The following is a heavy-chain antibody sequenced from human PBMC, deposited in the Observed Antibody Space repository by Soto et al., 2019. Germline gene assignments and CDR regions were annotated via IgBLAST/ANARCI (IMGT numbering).Heavy chain of an antibody. D-gene: IGHD3-22*01. J-gene: IGHJ4*02. Sequence: SLTCVTSGYYIGNGYSWGWIRQPPGKGLEWIGGRQHSGLTYYNPSLRSRVSMSVETSTNQFSLKLSSVTAADTAVYSCARTVSVVVSNVPDYCDHWGKGIRGTVSS. V-gene: IGHV4-38-2*01. CDR2: RQHSGLT. CDR1: GYYIGNGYS. CDR3: ARTVSVVVSNVPDYCDH.